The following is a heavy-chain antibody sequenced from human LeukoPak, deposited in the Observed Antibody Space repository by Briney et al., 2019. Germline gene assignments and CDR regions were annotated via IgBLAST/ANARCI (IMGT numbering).Heavy chain of an antibody. CDR1: GGTFSSYT. Sequence: SVKVSCKASGGTFSSYTVSWVRQAPGQGLEWMGRIIPILGIANYAQKFQGRVTITTDESTSTAYMELSSLRSEDTAVYYCASNYYDSSGYYRDDAFDIWGQGTMVTVSS. CDR3: ASNYYDSSGYYRDDAFDI. D-gene: IGHD3-22*01. CDR2: IIPILGIA. J-gene: IGHJ3*02. V-gene: IGHV1-69*02.